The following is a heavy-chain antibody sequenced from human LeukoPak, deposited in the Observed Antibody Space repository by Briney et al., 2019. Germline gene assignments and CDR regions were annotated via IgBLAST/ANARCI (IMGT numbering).Heavy chain of an antibody. J-gene: IGHJ3*02. Sequence: GGSLRLSCAASGYTLSRYWVSWVRQAPGKGLEWLSSISSSSSYIYYADSVKGRFTISRDNAKNSLYLQMNSLGAEDTAVYYCARDTYDILTGYYKWAFDIWGQGSMVTVSS. CDR2: ISSSSSYI. CDR1: GYTLSRYW. CDR3: ARDTYDILTGYYKWAFDI. V-gene: IGHV3-21*06. D-gene: IGHD3-9*01.